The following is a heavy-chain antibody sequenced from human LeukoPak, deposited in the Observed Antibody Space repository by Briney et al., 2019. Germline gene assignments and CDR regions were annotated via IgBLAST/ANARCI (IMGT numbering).Heavy chain of an antibody. D-gene: IGHD5-18*01. CDR2: IRYDGSNK. J-gene: IGHJ4*02. Sequence: RSGGSLRLSCAASGFTFSNYGMHWVRQAPGKGLEWVAFIRYDGSNKYYADSVKGRFTISRDNSKNTLYLQMNSLRAEDAAVYYCAKDFRVAMAPAYFAYWGQGTLVTVS. V-gene: IGHV3-30*02. CDR3: AKDFRVAMAPAYFAY. CDR1: GFTFSNYG.